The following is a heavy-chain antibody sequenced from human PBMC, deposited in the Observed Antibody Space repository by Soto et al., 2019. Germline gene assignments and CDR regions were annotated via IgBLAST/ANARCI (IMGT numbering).Heavy chain of an antibody. D-gene: IGHD2-2*01. CDR1: GFTFSSYS. V-gene: IGHV3-21*01. Sequence: GGSLRLSCAASGFTFSSYSMNWVRQAPGKGLEWVSSISSSSSYIYYADSVKGRFTISRDNAKNSLYLQMNSLRAEDTAVYYCARDQNQLHYYYYYYYMDVWGKGTTVTVSS. J-gene: IGHJ6*03. CDR3: ARDQNQLHYYYYYYYMDV. CDR2: ISSSSSYI.